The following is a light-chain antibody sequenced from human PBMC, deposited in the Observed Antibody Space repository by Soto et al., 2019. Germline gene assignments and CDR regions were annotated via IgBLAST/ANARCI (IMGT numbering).Light chain of an antibody. CDR2: GAS. J-gene: IGKJ1*01. Sequence: EIVLTQSPGSLSLSLGERATLSCRASQSVDSAFFAWYQQKPGQPPRLLMYGASRRATGIPDRFSGSVSGTDFTLTISRLEPEDFAVYYCQQYASSLTFGQGTKVEI. V-gene: IGKV3-20*01. CDR1: QSVDSAF. CDR3: QQYASSLT.